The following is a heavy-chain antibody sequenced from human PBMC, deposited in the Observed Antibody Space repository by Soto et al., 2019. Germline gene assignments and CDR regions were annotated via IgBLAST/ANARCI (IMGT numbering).Heavy chain of an antibody. Sequence: PSETLSLTCTVSGGSISSSSYYWGWIRQPPGKGLEWIGSIYYSGSTYYNPSLKSRVTISVDTSKNQFSLKLSSVTAEDSAVYYCARGSTDSYPGSRIFDFWGRGTLVTVSS. CDR2: IYYSGST. J-gene: IGHJ4*02. D-gene: IGHD3-10*01. V-gene: IGHV4-39*07. CDR1: GGSISSSSYY. CDR3: ARGSTDSYPGSRIFDF.